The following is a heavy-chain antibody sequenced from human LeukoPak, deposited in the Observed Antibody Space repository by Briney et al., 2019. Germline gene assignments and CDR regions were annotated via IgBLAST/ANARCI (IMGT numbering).Heavy chain of an antibody. CDR2: FYYSGST. V-gene: IGHV4-39*07. CDR3: ARDSYSSTWSPSYYFDY. J-gene: IGHJ4*02. Sequence: PSQTLSLTCTVSGGSISSGSYYWSWIRQPAGKGLEWIGSFYYSGSTYYNPSLKSRVTVSVDTSKNQFSLRLSSVTAADTAVYYCARDSYSSTWSPSYYFDYWGQGTLVTVSS. CDR1: GGSISSGSYY. D-gene: IGHD6-13*01.